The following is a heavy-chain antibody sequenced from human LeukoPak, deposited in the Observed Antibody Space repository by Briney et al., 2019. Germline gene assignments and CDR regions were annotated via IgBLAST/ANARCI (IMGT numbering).Heavy chain of an antibody. D-gene: IGHD4-23*01. CDR1: GGTFNSYA. J-gene: IGHJ6*03. V-gene: IGHV1-69*05. CDR2: IISIFGSA. Sequence: GASVKVSCKASGGTFNSYAINWVRQAPGHGLEWVGSIISIFGSATYAQKFQGKVAISTDESTSTAYMEMSSLTSDDTAVYYCATEYRCGNTGCYSYMDVWGKGTTVTVS. CDR3: ATEYRCGNTGCYSYMDV.